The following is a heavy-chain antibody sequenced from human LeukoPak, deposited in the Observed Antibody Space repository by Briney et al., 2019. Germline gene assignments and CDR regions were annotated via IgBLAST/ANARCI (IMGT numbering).Heavy chain of an antibody. J-gene: IGHJ5*02. D-gene: IGHD3-10*01. Sequence: SETLSLTCTVSGGSISSYYWSWIRQPPGKGLEWIGYIYYSGSTNYNPSLKSRVTISVDTSKNQFSLKLSSVTAADTAVYYCASSPQWFGELSEAAFDPWGQGTLVTVSS. V-gene: IGHV4-59*01. CDR3: ASSPQWFGELSEAAFDP. CDR1: GGSISSYY. CDR2: IYYSGST.